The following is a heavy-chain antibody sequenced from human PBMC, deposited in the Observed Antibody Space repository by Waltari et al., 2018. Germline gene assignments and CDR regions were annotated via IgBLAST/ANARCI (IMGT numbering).Heavy chain of an antibody. D-gene: IGHD6-19*01. Sequence: QVQLQQWGAGLLKPSETLSLTCAVYGGSFSGSYWSWIRQPPGKGLEWIGEINHSGSTNYNPSLKSRVTISVDTSKNQFSLKLSSVTAADTAVYYCARVSYSSGWYAGTNAFDIWGQGTMVTVSS. CDR3: ARVSYSSGWYAGTNAFDI. J-gene: IGHJ3*02. CDR1: GGSFSGSY. CDR2: INHSGST. V-gene: IGHV4-34*01.